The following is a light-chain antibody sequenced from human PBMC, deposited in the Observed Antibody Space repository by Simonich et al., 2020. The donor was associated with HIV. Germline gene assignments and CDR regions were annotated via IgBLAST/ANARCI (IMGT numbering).Light chain of an antibody. CDR1: TSDGGGYNY. CDR3: SSYAGSNNLV. Sequence: QSAPTQPPPASGSPGQSVTISCTGTTSDGGGYNYVSWSQQTPGKAPKLMIYECSKRPSGVPDRFSGSKSGNTASLTVSGLQAEDEAEYYCSSYAGSNNLVFGGGTKVTVL. V-gene: IGLV2-8*01. CDR2: ECS. J-gene: IGLJ2*01.